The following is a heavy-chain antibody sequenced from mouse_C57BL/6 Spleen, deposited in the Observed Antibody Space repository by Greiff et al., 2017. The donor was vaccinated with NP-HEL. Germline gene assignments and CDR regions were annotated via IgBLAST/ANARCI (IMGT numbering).Heavy chain of an antibody. Sequence: VQLKQSGAELVRPGASVKLSCTASGFNIKDYYMHWVKQRPEQGLEWIGRIDPEDGDTEYAPKFQGKATMTADTSSNTAYLQLSSLTSEDTAVYYCTTAAQALDYAMDYWGQGTSVTVSS. CDR3: TTAAQALDYAMDY. CDR1: GFNIKDYY. CDR2: IDPEDGDT. J-gene: IGHJ4*01. V-gene: IGHV14-1*01. D-gene: IGHD3-2*02.